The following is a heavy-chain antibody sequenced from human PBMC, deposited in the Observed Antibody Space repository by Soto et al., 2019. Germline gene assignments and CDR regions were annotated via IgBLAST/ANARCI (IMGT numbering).Heavy chain of an antibody. CDR3: ARRGYSSSWHAAEYFQH. D-gene: IGHD6-13*01. V-gene: IGHV4-34*01. CDR2: INHSGST. J-gene: IGHJ1*01. CDR1: GGSFSGYY. Sequence: LSLTCAVYGGSFSGYYWSWIRQPPGKGLEWIGEINHSGSTNYNPSLKSRVTISVDTSKNQFSLKLSSVTAADTAVYYCARRGYSSSWHAAEYFQHWGQGTLVTVSS.